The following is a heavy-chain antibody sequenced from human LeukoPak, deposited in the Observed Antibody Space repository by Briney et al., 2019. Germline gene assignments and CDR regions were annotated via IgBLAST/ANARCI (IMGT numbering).Heavy chain of an antibody. J-gene: IGHJ6*02. V-gene: IGHV3-23*01. CDR2: ISGSGGST. CDR3: ATSTVTMEGNWYYGMDV. D-gene: IGHD4-17*01. Sequence: GGSLRLSCAASGFTFSSYAMNWVRQAPGKGLEWVSAISGSGGSTYYADSVKGRFTISRDNSKNTLYLQMNSLRAEDTAVYYCATSTVTMEGNWYYGMDVWGQGTTVTVSS. CDR1: GFTFSSYA.